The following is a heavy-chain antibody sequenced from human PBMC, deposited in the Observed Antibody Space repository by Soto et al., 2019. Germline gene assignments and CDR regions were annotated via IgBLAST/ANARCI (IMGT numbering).Heavy chain of an antibody. CDR1: GYTFTSYG. J-gene: IGHJ4*02. CDR3: ARALAPNFDWLLSSYYSTILFDY. D-gene: IGHD3-9*01. Sequence: ASVKVSCKASGYTFTSYGISWVRQAPGQRLEWMGWISAYNGNTNYAQKLQGRVTMTTDTSTSTAYMELRSLRSDDTAVYYCARALAPNFDWLLSSYYSTILFDYWGQGTLVTVSS. CDR2: ISAYNGNT. V-gene: IGHV1-18*01.